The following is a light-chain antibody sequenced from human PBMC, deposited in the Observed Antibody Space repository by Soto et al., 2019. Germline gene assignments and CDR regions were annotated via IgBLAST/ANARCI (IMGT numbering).Light chain of an antibody. CDR3: SSYAGSNTVV. J-gene: IGLJ1*01. V-gene: IGLV2-8*01. CDR2: AVN. CDR1: SSDVGGYDY. Sequence: QSVLTQPPSASGSPGQAVTISCTGSSSDVGGYDYVSWYQQHPGKAPKLMVYAVNKRPSGVPDRFSGSKSGNTASLTVSGLQAEDEADYYCSSYAGSNTVVFGPGTKLTVL.